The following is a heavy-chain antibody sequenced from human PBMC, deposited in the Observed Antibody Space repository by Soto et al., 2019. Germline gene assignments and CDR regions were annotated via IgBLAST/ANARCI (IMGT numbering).Heavy chain of an antibody. D-gene: IGHD5-12*01. CDR2: ISGSGGSS. V-gene: IGHV3-23*01. J-gene: IGHJ4*02. Sequence: EVQLLESGGGLVQPGGSLRLSCAASGFTFRSNAMRRVRQAPVKGLEWVSAISGSGGSSYYADSVKGRFTISRDNSKNTLYLQKNSLRAEDTAVYYCAKDDRYSVTYYFDYWGQGTLVTVSS. CDR3: AKDDRYSVTYYFDY. CDR1: GFTFRSNA.